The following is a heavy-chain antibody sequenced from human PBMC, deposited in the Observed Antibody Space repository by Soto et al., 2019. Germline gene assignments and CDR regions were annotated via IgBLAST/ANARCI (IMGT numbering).Heavy chain of an antibody. CDR3: ASDHPEVAFDI. J-gene: IGHJ3*02. CDR1: GGSISSYY. CDR2: IYYSGST. Sequence: PSETLSLTCTVSGGSISSYYWSWIRQPPGKGLEWIGYIYYSGSTNYNPSLKSRVTISVDTSKNQFSLKLSSVTAADTAVYYCASDHPEVAFDIWGQGTMVTVSS. V-gene: IGHV4-59*01.